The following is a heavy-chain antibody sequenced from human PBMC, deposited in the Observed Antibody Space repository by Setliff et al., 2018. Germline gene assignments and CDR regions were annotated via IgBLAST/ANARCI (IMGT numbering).Heavy chain of an antibody. CDR2: IHQDGSER. CDR3: AKVLDTTGYYYFDF. J-gene: IGHJ4*02. Sequence: GGSLRLSCAASGFTFGSYWMTWVRQAPEKGLEWVANIHQDGSERHYVDSVKGRFTISRDSSKSTLYLDMSSLRSEDTAVYYCAKVLDTTGYYYFDFWGQGTLVTVSS. CDR1: GFTFGSYW. D-gene: IGHD3-22*01. V-gene: IGHV3-7*01.